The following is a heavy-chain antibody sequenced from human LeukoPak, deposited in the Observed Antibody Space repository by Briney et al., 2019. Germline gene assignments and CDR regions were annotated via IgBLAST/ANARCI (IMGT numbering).Heavy chain of an antibody. D-gene: IGHD3-3*01. Sequence: SETLSLTCTVSGGSIRSSYYYWGWIRQPPGKGLEWIGEINHSGGTNYNPSLRSRVTISVDTSKNQFSLKLSSVTAADTAVYYCARGPLRSGYYRPNWFDPWGQGTLVTVSS. CDR2: INHSGGT. V-gene: IGHV4-39*07. CDR3: ARGPLRSGYYRPNWFDP. J-gene: IGHJ5*02. CDR1: GGSIRSSYYY.